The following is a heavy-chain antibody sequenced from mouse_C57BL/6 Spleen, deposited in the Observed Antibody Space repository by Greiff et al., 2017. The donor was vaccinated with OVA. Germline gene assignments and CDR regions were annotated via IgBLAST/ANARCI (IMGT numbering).Heavy chain of an antibody. J-gene: IGHJ4*01. CDR2: INPNYGTT. Sequence: EVQLQQSGPELVKPGASVKISCKASGYSFTDYNMNWVKQSNGKSLEWIGVINPNYGTTSYNQKLKGKATLTVDQSSSTAYMQLNSLTSEDSAVYYCARRAYYSTDYYAMDYWGQGTSVTVSS. CDR3: ARRAYYSTDYYAMDY. D-gene: IGHD2-5*01. V-gene: IGHV1-39*01. CDR1: GYSFTDYN.